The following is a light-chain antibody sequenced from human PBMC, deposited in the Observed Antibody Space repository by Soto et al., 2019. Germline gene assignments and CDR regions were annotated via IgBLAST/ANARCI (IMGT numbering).Light chain of an antibody. J-gene: IGKJ1*01. CDR3: QQYNNWPPWT. CDR2: GAS. CDR1: QRVSAN. Sequence: EIVLTQSACTLSLSPGERATLSCRASQRVSANYLAWYQQKPGQAPRLLIYGASTRATGIPARFSGSGSGTEFTLTISSLQSEDFAVYYCQQYNNWPPWTFGQGTKVDIK. V-gene: IGKV3-15*01.